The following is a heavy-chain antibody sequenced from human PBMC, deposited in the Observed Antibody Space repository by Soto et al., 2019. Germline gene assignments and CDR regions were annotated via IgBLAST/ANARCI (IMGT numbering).Heavy chain of an antibody. CDR1: GGSISSGGYY. V-gene: IGHV4-31*03. CDR3: DRARVVTKTGFDP. D-gene: IGHD2-21*02. CDR2: IYYSGST. Sequence: SETLSLTCTVSGGSISSGGYYWSWIRQHPGKGLEWIGYIYYSGSTSYNPSLKSRVTISVDTTKNQFSLKLSSVTAADTAVYYCDRARVVTKTGFDPGGQETLVTFPS. J-gene: IGHJ5*02.